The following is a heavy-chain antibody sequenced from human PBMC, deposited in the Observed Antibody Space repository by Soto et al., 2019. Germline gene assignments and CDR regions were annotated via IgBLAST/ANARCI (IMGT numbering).Heavy chain of an antibody. J-gene: IGHJ6*02. Sequence: PSETLSLTCSVSGGSVTSSDFYWSWLRQPPGKGLEWIGYIYYSENSYYGPSLGSRVSISLDTSKNLFSLSLTSVTAADTAIYYCASPEYSSSPDLRYYYGMDVWGQGTTVTVSS. CDR3: ASPEYSSSPDLRYYYGMDV. D-gene: IGHD6-6*01. CDR2: IYYSENS. CDR1: GGSVTSSDFY. V-gene: IGHV4-30-4*01.